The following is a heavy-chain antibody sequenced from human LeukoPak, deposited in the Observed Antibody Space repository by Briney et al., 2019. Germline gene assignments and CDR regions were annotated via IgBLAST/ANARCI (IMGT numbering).Heavy chain of an antibody. D-gene: IGHD3-16*01. V-gene: IGHV1-18*01. CDR3: TRGSSISAQGDT. Sequence: GASVKVSCKASGYTFTASGLCWVRQAPGQGLEWMGWISAFNYIIEYAQKFQGRVTMTQDTATSTAYMELRSLTSDDTAVFYCTRGSSISAQGDTWGQGALVSVSS. CDR2: ISAFNYII. CDR1: GYTFTASG. J-gene: IGHJ4*02.